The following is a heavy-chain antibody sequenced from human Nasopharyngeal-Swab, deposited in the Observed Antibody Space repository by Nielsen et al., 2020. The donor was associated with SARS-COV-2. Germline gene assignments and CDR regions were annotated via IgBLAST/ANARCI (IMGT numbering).Heavy chain of an antibody. V-gene: IGHV4-59*13. J-gene: IGHJ4*02. CDR1: GGSISSYY. CDR2: INHSGIT. Sequence: SETLSLTCTVSGGSISSYYWSWIRQPPGKGLQWIGYINHSGITKYNPSLKSRVTISLDTSKNQLSLKLSSVTAADTAVYYCARSPFQWPDYFDYWGQGTLVTVSS. D-gene: IGHD6-19*01. CDR3: ARSPFQWPDYFDY.